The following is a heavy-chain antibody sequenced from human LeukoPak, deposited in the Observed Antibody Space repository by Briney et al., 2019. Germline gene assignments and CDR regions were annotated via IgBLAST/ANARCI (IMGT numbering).Heavy chain of an antibody. J-gene: IGHJ6*04. D-gene: IGHD3-10*01. CDR1: GGSISSYY. Sequence: PSETLSLTCTVSGGSISSYYWSWIRQPPGKGLEWIGYIYYSGSTNYNPSLKSRVTISVDTSKNQFSLKLSSVTAADTAVYCCARDSEGYYYYGMDVWGKGTTVTVSS. CDR2: IYYSGST. CDR3: ARDSEGYYYYGMDV. V-gene: IGHV4-59*01.